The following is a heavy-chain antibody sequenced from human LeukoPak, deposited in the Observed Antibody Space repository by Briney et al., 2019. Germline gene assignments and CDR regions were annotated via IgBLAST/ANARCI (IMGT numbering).Heavy chain of an antibody. CDR2: IIPIFGTA. Sequence: SVKVSCKASGGTFSSYAISWVRQAPGQGLEWMEGIIPIFGTANYAQKFQGRVTITADESTSTAYMELSSLRSEDTAVYYCARTMVRGVIKGGFDYWGQGTLVTVSS. CDR3: ARTMVRGVIKGGFDY. D-gene: IGHD3-10*01. CDR1: GGTFSSYA. J-gene: IGHJ4*02. V-gene: IGHV1-69*13.